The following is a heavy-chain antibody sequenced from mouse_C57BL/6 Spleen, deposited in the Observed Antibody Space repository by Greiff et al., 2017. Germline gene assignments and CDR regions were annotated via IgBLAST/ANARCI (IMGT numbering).Heavy chain of an antibody. D-gene: IGHD2-5*01. V-gene: IGHV5-16*01. Sequence: EVQLVESEGGLVQPGSSMKLSCTASGFTFSDYYMAWVRQVPEKGLEWVANINYDGSSTYYLDSLKSRFIISRDNAKNSLYLQMSSLKSEDTATYYCARERSNHAMDYWGQGTSVTVSS. CDR3: ARERSNHAMDY. CDR1: GFTFSDYY. CDR2: INYDGSST. J-gene: IGHJ4*01.